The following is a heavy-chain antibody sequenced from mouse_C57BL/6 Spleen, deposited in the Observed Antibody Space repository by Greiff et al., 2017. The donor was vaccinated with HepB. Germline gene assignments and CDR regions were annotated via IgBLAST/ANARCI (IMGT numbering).Heavy chain of an antibody. D-gene: IGHD1-1*01. CDR3: ARWDYGSSSWYFDV. Sequence: VQLQQSGPELVKPGASVKISCKASGYAFSSSWMNWVKQRPGKGLEWIGRIYPGDGDTNYNGKFKGKATLTADKSSSTAYMQLSSLTSEDSAVYFGARWDYGSSSWYFDVWGTGTTVTVSS. V-gene: IGHV1-82*01. CDR1: GYAFSSSW. CDR2: IYPGDGDT. J-gene: IGHJ1*03.